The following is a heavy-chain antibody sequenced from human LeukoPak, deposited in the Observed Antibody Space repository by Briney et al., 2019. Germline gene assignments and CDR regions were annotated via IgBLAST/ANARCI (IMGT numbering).Heavy chain of an antibody. CDR1: GYTFTGYY. D-gene: IGHD6-13*01. J-gene: IGHJ4*02. V-gene: IGHV1-2*02. Sequence: ASVKVSCKASGYTFTGYYMHWVRQAPGQGLELMGWINPNSGGTKYTQKFQVRVTMTWDTSISTAYMELSSLRSDDTAVYYCARDPDSSSWFDYWGQGTLVTVSS. CDR2: INPNSGGT. CDR3: ARDPDSSSWFDY.